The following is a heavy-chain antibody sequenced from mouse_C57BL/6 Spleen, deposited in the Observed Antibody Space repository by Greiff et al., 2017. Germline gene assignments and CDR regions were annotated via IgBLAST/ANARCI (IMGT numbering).Heavy chain of an antibody. J-gene: IGHJ2*01. CDR3: ARSGYCGRSYDYFDY. V-gene: IGHV1-63*01. CDR1: GYTFTNYW. D-gene: IGHD1-1*01. CDR2: IYPGGGYT. Sequence: QVQLQQSGAELVRPGTSVKMSCKASGYTFTNYWIGWAKQRPGHGLEWIGDIYPGGGYTNYNEKFKGKATLTADKSSSTAYMQFSSLTSEDSAIYYCARSGYCGRSYDYFDYWGQGTTLTVSS.